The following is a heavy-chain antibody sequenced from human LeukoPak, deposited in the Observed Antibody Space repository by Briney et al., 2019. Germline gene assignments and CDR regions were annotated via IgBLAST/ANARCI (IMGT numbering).Heavy chain of an antibody. CDR1: GFTFSSYS. V-gene: IGHV3-21*01. CDR3: ARDGAVVVNDILTGYPVHYYYGMDV. D-gene: IGHD3-9*01. Sequence: GGSLRLSCAASGFTFSSYSMNWVRRAPGKGLEWVSSISSSSSYIYYADSVKGRFTISRDNAKNSLYLQMNSLRAEDTAVYYCARDGAVVVNDILTGYPVHYYYGMDVWGQGTTVTVSS. CDR2: ISSSSSYI. J-gene: IGHJ6*02.